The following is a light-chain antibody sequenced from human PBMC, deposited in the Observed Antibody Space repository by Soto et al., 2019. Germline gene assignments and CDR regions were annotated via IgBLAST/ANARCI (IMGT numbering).Light chain of an antibody. CDR2: GAS. J-gene: IGKJ1*01. CDR3: QQYGGSPRT. Sequence: EIVLTQSPGTLSLSPGEIATLSCRASQSVSSSSLAWYQQKRGQAPRLLIHGASSRATGIPDRFSGSGSGTDFTLTISRLEPEDFAVYYCQQYGGSPRTFGQGTKVDIK. V-gene: IGKV3-20*01. CDR1: QSVSSSS.